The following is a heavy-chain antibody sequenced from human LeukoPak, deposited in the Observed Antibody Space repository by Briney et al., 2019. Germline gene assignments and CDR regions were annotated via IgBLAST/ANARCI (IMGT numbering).Heavy chain of an antibody. CDR1: GGSISSYY. V-gene: IGHV4-59*12. CDR2: IYYSGST. Sequence: SETLSLTCTVSGGSISSYYWSWIRQPPGKGLEWIGYIYYSGSTNYNPSLKSRVTISVDTSKNQFSLKLSSVTAADAAVYYCARRGYYSSGWYWFDPWGQGTLVTVSS. CDR3: ARRGYYSSGWYWFDP. J-gene: IGHJ5*02. D-gene: IGHD6-19*01.